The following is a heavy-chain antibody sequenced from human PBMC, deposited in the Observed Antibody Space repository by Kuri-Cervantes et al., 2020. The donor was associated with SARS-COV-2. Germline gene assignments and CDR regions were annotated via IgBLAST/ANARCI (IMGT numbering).Heavy chain of an antibody. D-gene: IGHD3-16*01. CDR2: ISGSGGST. J-gene: IGHJ4*02. CDR3: QMITGGAFVRIPFPQDFDC. Sequence: GGSLRLSCAASGFTFSSYAMSWVRQAPGKGLEWVSAISGSGGSTYYADSVKGRFTISRDNSKNALYLQMNSLRAEDTAFLACQMITGGAFVRIPFPQDFDCWGQGTLVTVSS. CDR1: GFTFSSYA. V-gene: IGHV3-23*01.